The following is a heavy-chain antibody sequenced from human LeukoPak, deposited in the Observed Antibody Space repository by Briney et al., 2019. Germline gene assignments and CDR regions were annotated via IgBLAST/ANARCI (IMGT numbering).Heavy chain of an antibody. Sequence: PGGSLRLSCAASGFTFSSYGMSWVRQAPGKGLEWVSAISGSGGSTYYADSVKGRFTISRDNSKNTLYLQMNSLRAEDTAVYYCAKQLLWFGEFDYWGQGTLVTVSS. J-gene: IGHJ4*02. CDR1: GFTFSSYG. V-gene: IGHV3-23*01. CDR3: AKQLLWFGEFDY. D-gene: IGHD3-10*01. CDR2: ISGSGGST.